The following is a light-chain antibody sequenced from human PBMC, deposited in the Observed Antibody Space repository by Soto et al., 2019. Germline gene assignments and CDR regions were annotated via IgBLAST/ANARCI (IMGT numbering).Light chain of an antibody. J-gene: IGKJ1*01. CDR2: EAS. CDR3: QQRSGWPRT. V-gene: IGKV3-11*01. CDR1: QSISTY. Sequence: EIVLTQSPATLSLSPGERATLSCRASQSISTYLAGYQQKAGQAPRLLIWEASNRANGIPARFSGSRSGTDFTLTISSLEPDDFAVYYCQQRSGWPRTVGQGTKVEIK.